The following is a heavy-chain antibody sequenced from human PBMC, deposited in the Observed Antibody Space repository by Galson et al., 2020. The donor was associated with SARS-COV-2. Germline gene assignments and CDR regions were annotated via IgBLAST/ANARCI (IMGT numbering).Heavy chain of an antibody. J-gene: IGHJ3*01. CDR1: GFTFSSQW. D-gene: IGHD5-12*01. Sequence: GESLKIYCAASGFTFSSQWMHWVRQAPGKGLVWVSRINGDGTDTSYADSVKGRFTISRDNAKNTLYLQMYSLRVEDTAVYHCLVIVLPVDIGERGFDVWGQGTMVTVSS. CDR3: LVIVLPVDIGERGFDV. V-gene: IGHV3-74*01. CDR2: INGDGTDT.